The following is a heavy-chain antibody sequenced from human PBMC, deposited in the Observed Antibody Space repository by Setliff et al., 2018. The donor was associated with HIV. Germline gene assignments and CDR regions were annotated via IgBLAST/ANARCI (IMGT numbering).Heavy chain of an antibody. D-gene: IGHD6-19*01. CDR1: GYSISSGYY. J-gene: IGHJ4*02. V-gene: IGHV4-38-2*01. CDR2: IYQSGST. Sequence: SETLSLTCAVSGYSISSGYYWGWIRQPPGKGLEWIGCIYQSGSTYYNVSLKSRVIISVDTSKNQFSLKLNSVTAADTTIYYCARHRAVAGANYFDFWGQGTLVTVSS. CDR3: ARHRAVAGANYFDF.